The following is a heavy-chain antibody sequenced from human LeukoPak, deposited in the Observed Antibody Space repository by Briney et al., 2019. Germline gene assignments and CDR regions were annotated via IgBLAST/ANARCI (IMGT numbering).Heavy chain of an antibody. J-gene: IGHJ4*02. D-gene: IGHD6-19*01. CDR1: GYTFTGYY. CDR3: ARDFGGWFDY. CDR2: IIPILGIA. Sequence: GASVKVSCKASGYTFTGYYMHWVRQAPGQGLEWMGRIIPILGIANYAQKFQGRVTITADKSTSTAYMELSSLRSEDTAVYYCARDFGGWFDYWGQGTLVTVSS. V-gene: IGHV1-69*04.